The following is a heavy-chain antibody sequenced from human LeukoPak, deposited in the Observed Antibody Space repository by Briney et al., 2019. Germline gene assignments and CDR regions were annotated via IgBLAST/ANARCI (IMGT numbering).Heavy chain of an antibody. Sequence: PSETLSLTCTVSGGSISSYYWSWIRQPPGKGLEWIGYIYYSGSTNYNPSLKSRVTISVDTSKNQFSLKLSSVTAADTAVYYCARIHYDFWSGYYESYYFDYWGQGTLVTVSS. V-gene: IGHV4-59*01. CDR2: IYYSGST. J-gene: IGHJ4*02. D-gene: IGHD3-3*01. CDR1: GGSISSYY. CDR3: ARIHYDFWSGYYESYYFDY.